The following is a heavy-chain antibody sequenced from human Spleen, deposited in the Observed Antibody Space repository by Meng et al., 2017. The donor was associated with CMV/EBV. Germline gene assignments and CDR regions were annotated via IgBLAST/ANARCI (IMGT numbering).Heavy chain of an antibody. CDR2: VSYDGSNK. Sequence: GGSLRLSCAASGFTFSSYAMHWVRQAPGKGLEWVAVVSYDGSNKYYADSVKGRFTISKDNSRNTKYLQMNSLRAEDTAVYYCARGDHYGSVNYGMDVWGQGTTVTVSS. V-gene: IGHV3-30*04. CDR3: ARGDHYGSVNYGMDV. J-gene: IGHJ6*02. CDR1: GFTFSSYA. D-gene: IGHD3-10*01.